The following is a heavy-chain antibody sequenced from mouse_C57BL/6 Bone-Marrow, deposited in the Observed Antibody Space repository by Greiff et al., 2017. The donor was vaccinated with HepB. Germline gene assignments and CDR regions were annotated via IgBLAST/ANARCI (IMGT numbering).Heavy chain of an antibody. Sequence: EVQLMESGPELVKPGASVKISCKASGYSFTGYYMNWVKQSPEKSLEWIGEINPSTGGTTYNQKFKAKATLTVDKSSSTAYMQLKSLTSEDSAVYYCAGHAILEGYFDYWGQGTTLTVSS. CDR3: AGHAILEGYFDY. D-gene: IGHD6-1*01. CDR2: INPSTGGT. V-gene: IGHV1-42*01. J-gene: IGHJ2*01. CDR1: GYSFTGYY.